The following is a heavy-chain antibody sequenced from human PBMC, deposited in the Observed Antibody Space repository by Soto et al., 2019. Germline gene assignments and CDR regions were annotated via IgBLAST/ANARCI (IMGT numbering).Heavy chain of an antibody. V-gene: IGHV1-2*02. CDR2: IGPESGAT. Sequence: ASVKVSCKTSGYTFTGHYIHWVRQAPQQGPEWMGEIGPESGATRSSEKFRGRVTMTMDKSITTVYMELRNLSPDDTAVYYCGRGRSGQIVIFYWGQGAPVTVSS. CDR3: GRGRSGQIVIFY. J-gene: IGHJ4*02. D-gene: IGHD1-26*01. CDR1: GYTFTGHY.